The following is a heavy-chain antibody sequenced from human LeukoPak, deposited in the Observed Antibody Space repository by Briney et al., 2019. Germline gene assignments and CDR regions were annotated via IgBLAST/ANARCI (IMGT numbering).Heavy chain of an antibody. D-gene: IGHD3-22*01. Sequence: GGSLRLSCVVSGFTFSSYWMSWVRQAPGQGLEWVANMKQDGSEKYYVDSVEGRFTISRDNAKNSLYLQMNSLRAEDTAAYYCARAPYYSHVEFYFDYWGQGTLVTVSS. CDR1: GFTFSSYW. V-gene: IGHV3-7*03. CDR2: MKQDGSEK. J-gene: IGHJ4*02. CDR3: ARAPYYSHVEFYFDY.